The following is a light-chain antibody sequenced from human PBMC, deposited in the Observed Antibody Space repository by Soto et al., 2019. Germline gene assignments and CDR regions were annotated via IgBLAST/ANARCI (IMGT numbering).Light chain of an antibody. J-gene: IGKJ2*01. CDR2: GAS. Sequence: EIVLTQSPGTLSLSPGERATLSCRASHSVSSSYLAWYQQKPGQAPRLLIYGASSRATGIPDTFSGSGSGTDFALTISRLEPEDFAVYFCQQYGSSPPYTFGQGTKLEIK. CDR3: QQYGSSPPYT. V-gene: IGKV3-20*01. CDR1: HSVSSSY.